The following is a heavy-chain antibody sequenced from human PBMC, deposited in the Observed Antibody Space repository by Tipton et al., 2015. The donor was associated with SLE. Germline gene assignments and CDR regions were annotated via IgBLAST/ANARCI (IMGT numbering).Heavy chain of an antibody. V-gene: IGHV4-34*01. Sequence: TLSLTCAVYGGSFSGYYWSWIRQPPGKGLEWIGEINHSGRTNYNPSLKSRVTISVDTSKNQFSLKLSSVTAADTAVYYCARGGKQQLVHEIDYWGQGTLVTVSS. D-gene: IGHD6-13*01. J-gene: IGHJ4*02. CDR3: ARGGKQQLVHEIDY. CDR1: GGSFSGYY. CDR2: INHSGRT.